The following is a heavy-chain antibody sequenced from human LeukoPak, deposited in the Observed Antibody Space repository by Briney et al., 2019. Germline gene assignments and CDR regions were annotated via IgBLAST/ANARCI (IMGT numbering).Heavy chain of an antibody. CDR3: ARDLGGNSAPGLLQH. CDR2: ISSSSSYI. D-gene: IGHD4-23*01. Sequence: GGSLRLSSAASGFTFSSYSMNWVRQAPGKGLEWVSSISSSSSYIYYADSVKGRFAISRDNAKNSLYLQMNSLRAEDTAVYYCARDLGGNSAPGLLQHWGQGTLVTVSS. V-gene: IGHV3-21*01. J-gene: IGHJ1*01. CDR1: GFTFSSYS.